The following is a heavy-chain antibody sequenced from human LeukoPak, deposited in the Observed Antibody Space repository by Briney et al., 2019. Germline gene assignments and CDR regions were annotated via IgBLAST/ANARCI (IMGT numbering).Heavy chain of an antibody. CDR2: ISWNSGSI. V-gene: IGHV3-9*01. D-gene: IGHD2-2*01. CDR3: AKAPCHCSSTSCSCLYFDY. J-gene: IGHJ4*02. Sequence: GRSLRLSCAASGFTFDDYAMHWVRQAPGKGLEWVSGISWNSGSIGYADSVKGRFTISRDNAKNSLYLQMNSLRAEDTALYYCAKAPCHCSSTSCSCLYFDYWGQGTLVTVSS. CDR1: GFTFDDYA.